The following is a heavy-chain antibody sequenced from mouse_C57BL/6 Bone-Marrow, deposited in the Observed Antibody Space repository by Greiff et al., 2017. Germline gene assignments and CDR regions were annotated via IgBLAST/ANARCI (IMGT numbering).Heavy chain of an antibody. CDR3: SAYYGSSPWFAY. CDR2: IRNKANNHAT. J-gene: IGHJ3*01. V-gene: IGHV6-6*01. D-gene: IGHD1-1*01. Sequence: EVQLVESGGGLVQPGGSMKLSCAASGFTFSDAWMDWVRQSPEKGLEWVAEIRNKANNHATYYAESVKGRFTISRDDSKSSVSLQMNSLRAEDTGIYYCSAYYGSSPWFAYWGQGTLVTVSA. CDR1: GFTFSDAW.